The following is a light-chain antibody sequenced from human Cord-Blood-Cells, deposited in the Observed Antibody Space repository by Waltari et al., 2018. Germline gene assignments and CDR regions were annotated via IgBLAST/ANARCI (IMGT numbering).Light chain of an antibody. CDR3: QQYNNWPPYT. CDR1: QSVSSN. Sequence: EIVMTQSSATLSVSPGERATLPCRASQSVSSNSAWYQQKPGQAPRLLIYGASTRATGIPARFSGSGSGTEFTLTISSLQSEDFAVYYCQQYNNWPPYTFGQGTKLEIK. CDR2: GAS. J-gene: IGKJ2*01. V-gene: IGKV3-15*01.